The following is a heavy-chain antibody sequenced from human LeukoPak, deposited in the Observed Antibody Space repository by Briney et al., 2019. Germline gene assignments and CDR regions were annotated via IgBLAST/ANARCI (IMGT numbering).Heavy chain of an antibody. J-gene: IGHJ4*02. CDR1: GFTFSNYW. V-gene: IGHV3-7*03. Sequence: GGSLRLSCEASGFTFSNYWMSWVRQAPGKGLEWVANINHEGRQKWDVDSVKGRFTISRDNTKNSLYLQMYSLRSEDTAVYYCATKGGSYCSGGSCYDYWGQGTLVTVSS. CDR2: INHEGRQK. D-gene: IGHD2-15*01. CDR3: ATKGGSYCSGGSCYDY.